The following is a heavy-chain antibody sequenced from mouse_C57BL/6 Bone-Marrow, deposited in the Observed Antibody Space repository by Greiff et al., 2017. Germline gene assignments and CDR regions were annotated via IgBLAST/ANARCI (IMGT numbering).Heavy chain of an antibody. CDR1: GYSITSGYY. CDR3: AGDLIYDDYPNWYSMS. D-gene: IGHD2-4*01. Sequence: EVQLQESGPGLVKPSQSLSLTCSVTGYSITSGYYWNWIRQFPGNKLEWMGYISYDGSNNYNPSLKNRISITRDPSKNQFFLKLNSVTTEATATYSCAGDLIYDDYPNWYSMSGAQGPRSPSPQ. CDR2: ISYDGSN. V-gene: IGHV3-6*01. J-gene: IGHJ1*03.